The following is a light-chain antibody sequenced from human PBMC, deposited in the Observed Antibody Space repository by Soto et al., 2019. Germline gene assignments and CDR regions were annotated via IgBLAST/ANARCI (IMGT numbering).Light chain of an antibody. J-gene: IGLJ2*01. CDR3: SSYTGSSTPVV. V-gene: IGLV2-14*03. Sequence: QSALTQPASVSGSPGQSITISCTGTSSDIGGYNNVSWYQHHPGKAPKLMIYDVTTRPSGVSNRFSGSKSDNTASLTISGLQAEDEANYYCSSYTGSSTPVVFGGGTKVTVL. CDR1: SSDIGGYNN. CDR2: DVT.